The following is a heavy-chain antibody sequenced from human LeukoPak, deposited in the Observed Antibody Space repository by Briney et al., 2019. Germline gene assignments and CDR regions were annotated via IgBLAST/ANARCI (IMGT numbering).Heavy chain of an antibody. D-gene: IGHD3-10*01. CDR3: ARDNSVGDIAWWFDP. CDR1: VDTFTVYS. CDR2: LNTNSGAT. V-gene: IGHV1-2*02. Sequence: ASVKVSCKASVDTFTVYSIYCVRQAPGQGLEWMCWLNTNSGATNYEKKFQGRVTMTRDTSISTAYMELSRLTSDDTAVYYGARDNSVGDIAWWFDPWGQGTLVTVSS. J-gene: IGHJ5*02.